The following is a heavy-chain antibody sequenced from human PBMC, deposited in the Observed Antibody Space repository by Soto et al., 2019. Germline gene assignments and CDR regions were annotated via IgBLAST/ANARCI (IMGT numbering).Heavy chain of an antibody. D-gene: IGHD5-18*01. Sequence: SETLSLTCTVSGGSIINYCWSWIRQPPGRGLEWIGHIFYSGSTNYNPALKSRVTISVDTSKSQFSLKLSSVTAADTAVYYCAKDSGYNYGYFRWFDPWGQGTLLTVSS. CDR2: IFYSGST. J-gene: IGHJ5*02. CDR3: AKDSGYNYGYFRWFDP. V-gene: IGHV4-59*01. CDR1: GGSIINYC.